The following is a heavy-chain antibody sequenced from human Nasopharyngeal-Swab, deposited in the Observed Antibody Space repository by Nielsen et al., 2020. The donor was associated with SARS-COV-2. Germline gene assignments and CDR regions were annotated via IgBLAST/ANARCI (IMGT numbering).Heavy chain of an antibody. CDR1: GGTFSSYA. Sequence: SVKVSCKASGGTFSSYAISWVRQAPGQGLEWMGRIIPILGIANYAQKFQGRVTITADKSTSTAYMELSSLRSEDTAVYYCAGDCSSTSCYLYYYYYYMDVWGKGTTVTVSS. CDR2: IIPILGIA. V-gene: IGHV1-69*04. D-gene: IGHD2-2*01. J-gene: IGHJ6*03. CDR3: AGDCSSTSCYLYYYYYYMDV.